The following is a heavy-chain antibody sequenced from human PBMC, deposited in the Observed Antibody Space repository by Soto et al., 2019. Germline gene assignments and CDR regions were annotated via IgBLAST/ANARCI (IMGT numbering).Heavy chain of an antibody. CDR1: GFTFSSYS. CDR2: ISSSSSYI. D-gene: IGHD2-2*02. Sequence: EGSLRLSCAASGFTFSSYSMNWVRQAPGKGLEWVSSISSSSSYIYYADSVKGRFTISGDNAKNSLYLQMNSLRAEDTAVYYCARGLGVVVPAAIPISWFDPWGQGTLVTVS. CDR3: ARGLGVVVPAAIPISWFDP. J-gene: IGHJ5*02. V-gene: IGHV3-21*01.